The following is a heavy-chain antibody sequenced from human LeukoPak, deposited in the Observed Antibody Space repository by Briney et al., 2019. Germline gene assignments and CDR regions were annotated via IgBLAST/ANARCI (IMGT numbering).Heavy chain of an antibody. Sequence: GGSLRLSCAASGFTFNSYSMDWVRQAPGKGLEWISYISTDSTTIYYADSVKGRFTISRDSAKNSLYLQMNSLKDDDTAVYYCAREDDSRGFPYWGQGTLVTVSS. J-gene: IGHJ4*02. V-gene: IGHV3-48*02. D-gene: IGHD3-22*01. CDR3: AREDDSRGFPY. CDR1: GFTFNSYS. CDR2: ISTDSTTI.